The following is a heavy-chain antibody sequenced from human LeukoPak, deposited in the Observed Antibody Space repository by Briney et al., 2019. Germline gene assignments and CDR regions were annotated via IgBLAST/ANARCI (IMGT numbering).Heavy chain of an antibody. D-gene: IGHD3-10*01. V-gene: IGHV3-23*01. Sequence: GGSLRLSCAASGLTFSSYAMSWVRQAPGKGLEWVSAISGSGGSTYYADSVKGRFTISRDNSKNTLYLQMNSLRAEDTAVYYCAKDRYYGRTASDYWGQGTLVTVSS. CDR1: GLTFSSYA. J-gene: IGHJ4*02. CDR3: AKDRYYGRTASDY. CDR2: ISGSGGST.